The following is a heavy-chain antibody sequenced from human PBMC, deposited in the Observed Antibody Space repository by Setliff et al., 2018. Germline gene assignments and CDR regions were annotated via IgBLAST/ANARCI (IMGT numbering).Heavy chain of an antibody. J-gene: IGHJ4*02. CDR3: ARDRRAEMYNFWSGSLEY. Sequence: GSLRLSCVASGFTFSSHGMTWVRLAPGKGLEWVSSISGSGGSTYYADSVKGRFTISRDNSKNMLYLQMNSLRPEDTAVYYCARDRRAEMYNFWSGSLEYWGQGTLVTVSS. CDR2: ISGSGGST. D-gene: IGHD3-3*01. CDR1: GFTFSSHG. V-gene: IGHV3-23*01.